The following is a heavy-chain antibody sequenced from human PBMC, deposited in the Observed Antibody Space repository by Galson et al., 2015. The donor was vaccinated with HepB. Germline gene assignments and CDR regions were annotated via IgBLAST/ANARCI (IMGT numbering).Heavy chain of an antibody. V-gene: IGHV3-23*01. CDR2: IGETAGDT. J-gene: IGHJ4*01. CDR1: AFIFSTSD. D-gene: IGHD2/OR15-2a*01. Sequence: SLRLSCAGSAFIFSTSDMNWVRQAPGRGLEWVSTIGETAGDTVYADSVKGRFTISRDTSKNTVYLEMSSLRADDTAVYFCAKTGRPVSHYFDCWGHGTLVTVSS. CDR3: AKTGRPVSHYFDC.